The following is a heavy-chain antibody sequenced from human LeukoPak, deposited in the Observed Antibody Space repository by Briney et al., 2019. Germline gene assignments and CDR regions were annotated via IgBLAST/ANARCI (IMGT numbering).Heavy chain of an antibody. Sequence: GGSLRLSCAASGFTFSNYGMNWVRQAPGKGLEWVSFTDTSGNYIYYGDSVKGRFTISRDNAKNLVFLQMNGLRAEDTAVYYCARDGSSVPYYGMDVWGQGTTVTVSS. D-gene: IGHD2-15*01. J-gene: IGHJ6*02. CDR3: ARDGSSVPYYGMDV. CDR2: TDTSGNYI. CDR1: GFTFSNYG. V-gene: IGHV3-21*01.